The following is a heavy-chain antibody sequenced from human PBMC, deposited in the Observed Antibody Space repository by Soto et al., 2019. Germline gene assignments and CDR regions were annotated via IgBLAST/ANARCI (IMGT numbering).Heavy chain of an antibody. Sequence: QVQLQESGPGLVKPSETLSLTCTVSGGTISSYYWSWIRQPPGKGLECIGYIYYSGSTNYNPSLKSRVTISVDTSKNQFCLKLSSVTAADTAVYYCARRLYDFSATMDVWGQGTTVTVSS. V-gene: IGHV4-59*01. D-gene: IGHD5-12*01. CDR3: ARRLYDFSATMDV. J-gene: IGHJ6*02. CDR2: IYYSGST. CDR1: GGTISSYY.